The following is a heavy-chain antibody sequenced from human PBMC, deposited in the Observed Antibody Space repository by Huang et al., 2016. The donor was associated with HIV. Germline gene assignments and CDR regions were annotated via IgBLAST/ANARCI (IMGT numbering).Heavy chain of an antibody. CDR3: ARDGRVAGHYYNNMDV. V-gene: IGHV4-39*02. CDR2: ISYRGNT. D-gene: IGHD6-19*01. J-gene: IGHJ6*02. Sequence: LQLQESGPGLVKSSETLSLICPVSGGSISSSSYYWGWIRPPPGKGPAWSGSISYRGNTYDNPPLKSGGTISVDTSKNQFSLKVNSVTAADTAVYYCARDGRVAGHYYNNMDVWGRGTTVTVSS. CDR1: GGSISSSSYY.